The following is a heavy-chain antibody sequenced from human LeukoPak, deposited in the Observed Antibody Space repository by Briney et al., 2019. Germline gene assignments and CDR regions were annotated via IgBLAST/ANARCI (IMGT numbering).Heavy chain of an antibody. V-gene: IGHV3-48*01. D-gene: IGHD2-2*01. CDR3: TPGYCSSTSCSHYFDY. CDR2: ISSTSNTI. J-gene: IGHJ4*02. Sequence: GGSLRLSCAASGFTLITYSMNWGRQAPGQGQEWVSYISSTSNTIYYADSVKGRFTVSRDNAKNSLYLQMNSLRAEDTAMYYCTPGYCSSTSCSHYFDYWGQGTLVTVSS. CDR1: GFTLITYS.